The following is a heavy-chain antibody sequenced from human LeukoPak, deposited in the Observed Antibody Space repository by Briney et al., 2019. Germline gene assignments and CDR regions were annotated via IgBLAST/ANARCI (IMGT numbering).Heavy chain of an antibody. CDR3: AGSYGGNLNWFDP. V-gene: IGHV3-53*01. CDR2: IYSGGST. D-gene: IGHD4/OR15-4a*01. CDR1: GFTVSSNY. Sequence: GGSLRLSCAASGFTVSSNYMSWVRQAPGKGLEWVSVIYSGGSTYYADSVKGRFTISRDNSKNTLYLQMNSLRAEDTAVYYCAGSYGGNLNWFDPWGQGTLVTVSS. J-gene: IGHJ5*02.